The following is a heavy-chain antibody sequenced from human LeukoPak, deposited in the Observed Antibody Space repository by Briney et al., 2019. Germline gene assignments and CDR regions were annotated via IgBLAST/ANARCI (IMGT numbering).Heavy chain of an antibody. CDR3: AKLPDFWSGYPPRDYYMDV. D-gene: IGHD3-3*01. CDR1: GFTFSSYA. Sequence: GGSLRLSCAASGFTFSSYAMSWVRQAPGKGLEWVSAISGSGGSTYYADSVKGRFTISRDNSKDTLYLQMNSLRAEDTAVYYCAKLPDFWSGYPPRDYYMDVWGKGTTVTVSS. CDR2: ISGSGGST. J-gene: IGHJ6*03. V-gene: IGHV3-23*01.